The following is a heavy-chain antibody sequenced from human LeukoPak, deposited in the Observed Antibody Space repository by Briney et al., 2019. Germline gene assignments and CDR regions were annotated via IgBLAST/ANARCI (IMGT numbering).Heavy chain of an antibody. CDR3: ARYSSDHFDY. V-gene: IGHV3-66*01. CDR1: GFTVSSDY. J-gene: IGHJ4*02. D-gene: IGHD6-19*01. Sequence: PGGSLRLSCAASGFTVSSDYMSWVRQAPGKGLEWVSVIYSGGSTYYADSVKGRFTISRDNSKNTLYLQMNSLRAEDTAVYYCARYSSDHFDYWGQGTLVTVSS. CDR2: IYSGGST.